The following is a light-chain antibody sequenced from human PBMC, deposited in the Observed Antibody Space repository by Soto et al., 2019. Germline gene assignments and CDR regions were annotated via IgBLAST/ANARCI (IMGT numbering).Light chain of an antibody. CDR3: ATWDASLSGWV. CDR2: DST. J-gene: IGLJ3*02. Sequence: QSVLTQPPSVSAAPGQKVTISCSGSSSNIGHNYVSWYQQVPGSPPKLLIYDSTKRPSGIPDRFSGSKSGPSATLDITGLQTGDEADYYCATWDASLSGWVFGGGTKLTVL. V-gene: IGLV1-51*01. CDR1: SSNIGHNY.